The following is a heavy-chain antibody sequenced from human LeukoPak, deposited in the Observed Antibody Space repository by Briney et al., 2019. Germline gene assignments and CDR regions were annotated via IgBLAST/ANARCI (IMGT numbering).Heavy chain of an antibody. V-gene: IGHV3-23*01. D-gene: IGHD3-22*01. Sequence: PVGSLRLSCAPSGFISSNYGTSWACHALQKGVERTSAISGNAGRTYYAKSVKGGLTISRDKSKNTLYLPRYSMRNEATAVYYCAKKGGASSGYYSYNDYWGQGTLVTVSS. CDR3: AKKGGASSGYYSYNDY. CDR1: GFISSNYG. CDR2: ISGNAGRT. J-gene: IGHJ4*02.